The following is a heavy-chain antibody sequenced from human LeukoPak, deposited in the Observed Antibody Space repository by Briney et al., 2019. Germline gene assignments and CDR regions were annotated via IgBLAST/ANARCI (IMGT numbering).Heavy chain of an antibody. CDR3: ATPLAPIRGPTYYYYMDV. D-gene: IGHD3-10*01. V-gene: IGHV1-2*02. J-gene: IGHJ6*03. CDR1: GYTFTGYY. CDR2: INPNSGGT. Sequence: ASVKVSCKASGYTFTGYYMHWVRQAPGQGLEWMGWINPNSGGTNYAQKFQGRVTMTEDTSTDTAYMELSSLRSEDTAVYYCATPLAPIRGPTYYYYMDVWGKGTTVTVSS.